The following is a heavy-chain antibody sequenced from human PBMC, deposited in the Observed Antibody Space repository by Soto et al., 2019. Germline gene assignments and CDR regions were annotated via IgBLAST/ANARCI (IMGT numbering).Heavy chain of an antibody. Sequence: ASVKVSCKASGYTFTSYAMHWVRQAPGQRLEWMGWINAGNGNIKYSQKFQGRVTITRDTSASTAYMELSSLRSEDTAVYYCARDQVFSYYYYYMDVWGKGTTVTVSS. V-gene: IGHV1-3*01. CDR2: INAGNGNI. CDR3: ARDQVFSYYYYYMDV. CDR1: GYTFTSYA. J-gene: IGHJ6*03.